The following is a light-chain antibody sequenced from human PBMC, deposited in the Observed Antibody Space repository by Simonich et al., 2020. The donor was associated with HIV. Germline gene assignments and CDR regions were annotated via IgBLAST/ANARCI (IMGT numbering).Light chain of an antibody. V-gene: IGKV4-1*01. CDR2: WGS. CDR3: QQYYSTPPT. CDR1: KSVLYSSNNKNN. Sequence: DIVMTQSPDSLAVSLVERATINCKSSKSVLYSSNNKNNLAWHQPKPGQPPKLLIYWGSTRESGVPDRFSASGSGTDFTLTISSLQAEAGAIYYCQQYYSTPPTFGQGTKVEIK. J-gene: IGKJ1*01.